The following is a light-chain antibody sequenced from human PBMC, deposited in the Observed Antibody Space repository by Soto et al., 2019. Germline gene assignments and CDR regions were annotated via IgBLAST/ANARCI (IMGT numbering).Light chain of an antibody. Sequence: EIVMTQSPATLSVSPGERATLSCRASQSVARDLAWYQKKPGQPPRLLIFDAPTRATGIPARFSGSGSGTEFSLTISSLQSEDFAVYYRQQYHNWKTFGQGTKVDIK. CDR2: DAP. V-gene: IGKV3-15*01. CDR3: QQYHNWKT. CDR1: QSVARD. J-gene: IGKJ1*01.